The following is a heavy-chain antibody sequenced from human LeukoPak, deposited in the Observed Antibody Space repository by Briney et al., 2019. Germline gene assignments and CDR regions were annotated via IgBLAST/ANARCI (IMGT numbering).Heavy chain of an antibody. CDR2: IIPILGLA. J-gene: IGHJ1*01. Sequence: SVKVSCKASGGTFTSYSISWVRQAPGQGLEWMGRIIPILGLANYAQKFQGRVTITAHKSTNTAYMELSSLSSEDTAVCYCGAFAEYFQHWGQGTLVTVSS. CDR3: GAFAEYFQH. CDR1: GGTFTSYS. V-gene: IGHV1-69*02.